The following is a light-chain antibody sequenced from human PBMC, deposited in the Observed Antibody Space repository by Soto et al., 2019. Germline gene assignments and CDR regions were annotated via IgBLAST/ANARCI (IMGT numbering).Light chain of an antibody. V-gene: IGKV2-30*01. CDR1: QSRVYTDGTTY. Sequence: DVVMSHSALSLPVTLLQPGSVSCMSSQSRVYTDGTTYLNWLHQRPGQSPRRLINRVSNRDSGVPDRFSGSGSGTDFTLKISRVEAEDVGVYYCMQGTYWPWTFGQGTKVDIK. CDR2: RVS. CDR3: MQGTYWPWT. J-gene: IGKJ1*01.